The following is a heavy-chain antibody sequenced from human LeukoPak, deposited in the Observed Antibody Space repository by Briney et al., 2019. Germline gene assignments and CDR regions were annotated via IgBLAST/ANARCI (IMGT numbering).Heavy chain of an antibody. CDR2: IHTSGSS. V-gene: IGHV4-4*07. Sequence: SETLSLTCTVSGASINTYYWSWIRQPAGKGLEWVGRIHTSGSSNYSPSLRSRVTMSVDTSKNQFSLKLSSVTAADTAVYYCARDLGYCSSTSCYKVWAFDIWGQGTMVTVSS. CDR1: GASINTYY. D-gene: IGHD2-2*02. CDR3: ARDLGYCSSTSCYKVWAFDI. J-gene: IGHJ3*02.